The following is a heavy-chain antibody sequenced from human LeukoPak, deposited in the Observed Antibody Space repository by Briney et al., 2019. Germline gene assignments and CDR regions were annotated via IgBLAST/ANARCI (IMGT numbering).Heavy chain of an antibody. V-gene: IGHV1-2*02. Sequence: ASVKVSCKASGYTFTGHYMHWVRQAPGQGLEWMGWINPNNGGTDCAQKFQGRVTMTRDTSISTAHLELISLISDDTAVYYCARDVGSLEVFDYWGQGTLLTVSS. D-gene: IGHD3-10*01. CDR1: GYTFTGHY. CDR2: INPNNGGT. J-gene: IGHJ4*02. CDR3: ARDVGSLEVFDY.